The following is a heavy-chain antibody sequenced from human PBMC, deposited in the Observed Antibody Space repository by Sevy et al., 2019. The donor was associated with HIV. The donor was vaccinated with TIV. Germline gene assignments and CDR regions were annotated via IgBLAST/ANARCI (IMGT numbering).Heavy chain of an antibody. V-gene: IGHV3-48*01. D-gene: IGHD6-19*01. CDR1: GFTFRSYS. Sequence: GGSLRLSCAASGFTFRSYSMNWVRQAPGKGLEWISYISSNSFTIYYADSVTGRFTISRDNAKNSLYLQMNSLRAEDTAVYYCARAYSSDWPQGGWTDYWGQGTLVTVSS. J-gene: IGHJ4*02. CDR2: ISSNSFTI. CDR3: ARAYSSDWPQGGWTDY.